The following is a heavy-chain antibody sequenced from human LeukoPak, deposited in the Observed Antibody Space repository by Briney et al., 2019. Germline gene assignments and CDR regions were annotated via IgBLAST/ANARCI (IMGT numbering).Heavy chain of an antibody. D-gene: IGHD1-26*01. CDR1: GYTFTGYY. CDR3: ARVLWEENNWFDP. J-gene: IGHJ5*02. CDR2: INPNSGGT. V-gene: IGHV1-2*02. Sequence: ASVKVSCKASGYTFTGYYMHWVRQAPGQGLEWMGWINPNSGGTNYAQKFQGRVTMTRDTSISTAYMELSRLRSDDTAVYYCARVLWEENNWFDPWGQGTLVTVSS.